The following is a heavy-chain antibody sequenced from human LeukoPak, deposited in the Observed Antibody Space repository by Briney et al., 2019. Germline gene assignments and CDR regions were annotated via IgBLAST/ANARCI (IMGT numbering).Heavy chain of an antibody. CDR1: GGSISSSSYY. Sequence: SETLSLTCTVSGGSISSSSYYWGWIRQPPGKGLEWIGSIYYSGSTYYNPSLKSRVTISVDTSKNQFSLKLSSVTAADTAAYYCARHEGIVATGFDYWGQGTLVTVSS. CDR2: IYYSGST. V-gene: IGHV4-39*01. D-gene: IGHD5-12*01. J-gene: IGHJ4*02. CDR3: ARHEGIVATGFDY.